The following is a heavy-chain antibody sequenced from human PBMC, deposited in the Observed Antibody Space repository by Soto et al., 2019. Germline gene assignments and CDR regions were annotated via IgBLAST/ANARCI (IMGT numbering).Heavy chain of an antibody. D-gene: IGHD2-15*01. CDR3: ARPPLTPIVVVVAATMHSSGWYGGNLDY. CDR1: GGSISSYY. V-gene: IGHV4-59*08. CDR2: IYYSGST. Sequence: SETLSLTCTVSGGSISSYYWSWIRQPPGKGLEWIGYIYYSGSTNYNPSLKSRVTISVDTSKNQFSLKLSSATAADTAVYYCARPPLTPIVVVVAATMHSSGWYGGNLDYWGQGTLVTVSS. J-gene: IGHJ4*02.